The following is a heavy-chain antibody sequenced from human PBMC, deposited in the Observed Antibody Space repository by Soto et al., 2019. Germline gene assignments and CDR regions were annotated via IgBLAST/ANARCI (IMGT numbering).Heavy chain of an antibody. Sequence: ASVKVSCKASGYTFNTYSISWVRQAPGQGLEWMGWISGYNGDTHYAQKFQGRVTMTTDTSTSTAYMELRSLRSDDTAMYYCARENVLSYVDTAMVDYFDYWGQGTLVTVSS. CDR2: ISGYNGDT. V-gene: IGHV1-18*01. J-gene: IGHJ4*02. CDR1: GYTFNTYS. CDR3: ARENVLSYVDTAMVDYFDY. D-gene: IGHD5-18*01.